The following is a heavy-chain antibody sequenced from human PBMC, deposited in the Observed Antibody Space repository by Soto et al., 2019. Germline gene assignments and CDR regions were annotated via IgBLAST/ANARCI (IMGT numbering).Heavy chain of an antibody. J-gene: IGHJ1*01. D-gene: IGHD3-22*01. CDR2: ISSSGSTI. CDR3: ARGCSSGYYGPPAEYSQH. V-gene: IGHV3-11*01. Sequence: PGGSLRLSCAASGFTFSDYYMSWIRQAPGKGLEWVSYISSSGSTIYYADSVKGRFTISRDNAKNSLYLQMNSLRAEDTAVYYCARGCSSGYYGPPAEYSQHWGQGTLVTVSS. CDR1: GFTFSDYY.